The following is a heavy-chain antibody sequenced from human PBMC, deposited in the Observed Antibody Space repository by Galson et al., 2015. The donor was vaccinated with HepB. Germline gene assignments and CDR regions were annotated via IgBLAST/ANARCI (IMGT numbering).Heavy chain of an antibody. CDR2: IKSKTDGGTT. D-gene: IGHD4-17*01. CDR1: GFTFSNAW. Sequence: SLRLSCAASGFTFSNAWMSWVRQAPGKGLEWVGRIKSKTDGGTTDYAAPVKGRFTISRDYSRNTLYLQMNSLKTEDTAVYYCTTDPTVTADYWGQGTLVTVSS. J-gene: IGHJ4*02. CDR3: TTDPTVTADY. V-gene: IGHV3-15*01.